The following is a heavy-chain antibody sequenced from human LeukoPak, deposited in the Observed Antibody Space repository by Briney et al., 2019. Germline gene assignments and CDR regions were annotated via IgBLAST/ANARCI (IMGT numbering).Heavy chain of an antibody. CDR3: ARARGSSYAFDI. CDR1: GGSFSNGYW. V-gene: IGHV4-4*02. Sequence: SETLSLTCAISGGSFSNGYWWTWVRQSPGKGLEFIGQISRFGTTNYNPSLRSRVTISVDTSRSQFSLKLSSVTAADTAVYYCARARGSSYAFDIWGQGTMVTVSS. J-gene: IGHJ3*02. D-gene: IGHD1-26*01. CDR2: ISRFGTT.